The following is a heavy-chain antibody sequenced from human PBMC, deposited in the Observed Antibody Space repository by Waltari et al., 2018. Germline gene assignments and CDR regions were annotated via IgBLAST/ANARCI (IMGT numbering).Heavy chain of an antibody. Sequence: QVQLQESGPGLVKPSETLSLTCAVSGYSISSGYYWGWIRQPPGKGLEWIGSIYHSGTPYYPPSLKVGATISVDTSKIRFSRNLGSVPAADAAVYYGYSSSWSSGGWGQGTLVTVSS. D-gene: IGHD6-13*01. CDR2: IYHSGTP. CDR3: YSSSWSSGG. CDR1: GYSISSGYY. J-gene: IGHJ4*02. V-gene: IGHV4-38-2*01.